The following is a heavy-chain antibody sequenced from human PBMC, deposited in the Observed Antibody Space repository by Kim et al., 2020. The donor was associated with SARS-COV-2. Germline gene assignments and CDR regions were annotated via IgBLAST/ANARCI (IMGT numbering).Heavy chain of an antibody. Sequence: VKGRFTISRDNSKKTLYLQMNSLRAEDTAVYYCAKGAILWFGELGSEFDYWGQGTLVTVSS. V-gene: IGHV3-23*02. J-gene: IGHJ4*02. D-gene: IGHD3-10*01. CDR3: AKGAILWFGELGSEFDY.